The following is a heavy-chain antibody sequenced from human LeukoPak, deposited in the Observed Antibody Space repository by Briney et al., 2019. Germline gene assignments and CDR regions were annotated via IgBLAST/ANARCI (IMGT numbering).Heavy chain of an antibody. D-gene: IGHD3-3*01. Sequence: GASVKVSCKVSGYTFTDCDINWVRQATGQGLEWMGWMNPKTANTGYAQKFQGRLTMTRYISINTAYMELSSLTSEDTAVYFCVRNYDYWSGYFPYWGQGTLVTVSS. CDR3: VRNYDYWSGYFPY. J-gene: IGHJ4*02. CDR2: MNPKTANT. CDR1: GYTFTDCD. V-gene: IGHV1-8*01.